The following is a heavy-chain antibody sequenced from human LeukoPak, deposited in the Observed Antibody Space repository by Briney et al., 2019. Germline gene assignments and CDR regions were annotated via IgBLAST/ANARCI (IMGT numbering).Heavy chain of an antibody. J-gene: IGHJ3*02. V-gene: IGHV1-2*02. CDR3: ARDPGSLDAFDI. D-gene: IGHD6-19*01. Sequence: ASVKVSCKASGYTFTGYYMHWVRQAPGQGLEWMGWINPNSGGTNYAQKLQGRVTMTTDTSTSTAYMELRSLRSDDTAVYYCARDPGSLDAFDIWGQGTMVTVSS. CDR1: GYTFTGYY. CDR2: INPNSGGT.